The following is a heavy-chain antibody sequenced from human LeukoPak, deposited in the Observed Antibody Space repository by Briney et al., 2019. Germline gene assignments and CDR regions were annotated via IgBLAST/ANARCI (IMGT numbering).Heavy chain of an antibody. D-gene: IGHD3-10*01. CDR1: GYMFSAYY. Sequence: ASVKVSCKASGYMFSAYYINWVRQSPGLGLEWLGWINPNSGGTNYAQKFQSRVSMTSDSSISTAYLELNSLRSDDTAIYFCARLNSGNLRGILYWGQGSLVTVSS. J-gene: IGHJ4*02. CDR2: INPNSGGT. V-gene: IGHV1-2*02. CDR3: ARLNSGNLRGILY.